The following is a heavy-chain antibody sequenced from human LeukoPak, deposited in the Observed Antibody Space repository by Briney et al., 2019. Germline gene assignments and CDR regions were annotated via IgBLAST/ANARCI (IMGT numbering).Heavy chain of an antibody. CDR1: GFTFSSFP. Sequence: GGSLRLSCAVSGFTFSSFPFHWVRQAPGKGLEWVAAISTDGSYKYHGDSVKGRFTISRDNPMNTLYLQMNGLRPDDMAVYYCARSLIPGRWYFDLWGRGTLVTVSS. CDR2: ISTDGSYK. J-gene: IGHJ2*01. V-gene: IGHV3-30*04. D-gene: IGHD3-16*01. CDR3: ARSLIPGRWYFDL.